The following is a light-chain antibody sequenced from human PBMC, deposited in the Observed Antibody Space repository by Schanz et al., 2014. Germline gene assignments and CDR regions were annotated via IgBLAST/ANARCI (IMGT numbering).Light chain of an antibody. V-gene: IGLV2-8*01. J-gene: IGLJ1*01. CDR3: SSYTSSSTPD. Sequence: QSALTQPPSASGSPGQSVTISCTGTSSDVGGYNYVSWYQQHPGKAPKLMIYEVSKRPSGVPDRFSGSKSGNTASLTVSGLQAEDEADYYCSSYTSSSTPDFGTGTKLTVL. CDR2: EVS. CDR1: SSDVGGYNY.